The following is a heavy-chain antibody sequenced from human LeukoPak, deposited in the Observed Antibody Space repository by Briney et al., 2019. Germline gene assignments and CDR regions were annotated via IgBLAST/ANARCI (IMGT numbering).Heavy chain of an antibody. CDR3: AKDRALRGVDY. Sequence: PGGSLRLSCAATGFTFSTYGMTWVRQAPGKGLEWVSLISGDGGSTYYADSVKGRFTISRDNSKNSLYLQMNSLRTEDTALYYCAKDRALRGVDYWGQGTLVTVSS. J-gene: IGHJ4*02. CDR2: ISGDGGST. V-gene: IGHV3-43*02. CDR1: GFTFSTYG. D-gene: IGHD4-17*01.